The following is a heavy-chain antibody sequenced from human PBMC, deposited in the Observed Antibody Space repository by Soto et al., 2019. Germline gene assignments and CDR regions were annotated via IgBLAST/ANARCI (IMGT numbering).Heavy chain of an antibody. CDR2: ILSDGSST. D-gene: IGHD1-1*01. Sequence: EVQLVESGGGLVQPGGSLRLSCAASGFTLSSFRMHWVRQAPGKGLVWVSRILSDGSSTNYADSVKGRFTISRDSAKNTLFLQMKSLRVEDTAVYYCAREGNGIRDYWGQGTLVTVSS. CDR3: AREGNGIRDY. CDR1: GFTLSSFR. J-gene: IGHJ4*02. V-gene: IGHV3-74*01.